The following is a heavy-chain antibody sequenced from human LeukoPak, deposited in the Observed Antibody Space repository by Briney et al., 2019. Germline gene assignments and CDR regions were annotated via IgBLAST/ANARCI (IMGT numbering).Heavy chain of an antibody. CDR1: GGSISSYY. CDR2: IYYSGSA. CDR3: ARTDSSGWYYFDY. Sequence: SETLSLTCTVSGGSISSYYWSWIRQPPGKGLEWIGYIYYSGSANYNPSLKSRVTISVDTSKNQFSLKLSSVTAADTAVYYCARTDSSGWYYFDYWGQGTLVTVSS. V-gene: IGHV4-59*08. J-gene: IGHJ4*02. D-gene: IGHD6-19*01.